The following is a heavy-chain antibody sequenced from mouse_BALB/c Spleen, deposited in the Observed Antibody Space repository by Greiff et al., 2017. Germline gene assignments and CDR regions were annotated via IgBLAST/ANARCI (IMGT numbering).Heavy chain of an antibody. Sequence: EVQLVESGGGLVKPGGSLKLSCAASGFAFSSYDMSWVRQTPEKRLEWVAYISSGGGSTYYPDTVKGRFTISRDNAKNTLYLQMSSLKSEDTAMYYCARLGPNFFDYWGQGTTLTVSS. D-gene: IGHD3-3*01. CDR2: ISSGGGST. V-gene: IGHV5-12-1*01. J-gene: IGHJ2*01. CDR3: ARLGPNFFDY. CDR1: GFAFSSYD.